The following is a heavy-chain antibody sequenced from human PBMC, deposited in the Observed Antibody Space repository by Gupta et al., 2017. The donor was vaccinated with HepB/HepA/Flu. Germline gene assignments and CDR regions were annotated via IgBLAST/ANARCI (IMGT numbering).Heavy chain of an antibody. D-gene: IGHD6-13*01. Sequence: TCTSYYLHWVRQAPGQGREWMGWINPNRGDTKEAEKFQGRVTMTRDTSITTVYMELTRLDSDEPAVYYCARFSSRSYFFDHCGQGTLVTVS. CDR3: ARFSSRSYFFDH. J-gene: IGHJ4*02. CDR1: TCTSYY. CDR2: INPNRGDT. V-gene: IGHV1-2*02.